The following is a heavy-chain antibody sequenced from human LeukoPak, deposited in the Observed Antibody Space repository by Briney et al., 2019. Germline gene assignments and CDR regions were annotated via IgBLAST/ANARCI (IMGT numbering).Heavy chain of an antibody. J-gene: IGHJ4*02. V-gene: IGHV1-2*02. CDR1: GYTFTGYY. CDR2: NNPNTGGP. CDR3: ARDYFGSGSYFDY. Sequence: GASVKVSCKSSGYTFTGYYLHWVRQAPGQGLEWMGWNNPNTGGPKYAQKFQGRVTMTGDTSISTAYMEVNSLRSDDTAVYYCARDYFGSGSYFDYWGQGTLVTVSS. D-gene: IGHD3-10*01.